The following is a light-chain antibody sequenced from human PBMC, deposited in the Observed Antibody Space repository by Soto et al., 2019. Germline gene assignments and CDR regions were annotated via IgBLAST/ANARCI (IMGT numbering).Light chain of an antibody. CDR1: SSDIGSNT. J-gene: IGLJ1*01. CDR2: SNN. Sequence: QSELTQPPSASGTPVQRVTISCSGSSSDIGSNTVNWYQQLPGTAPKLLIYSNNQRPSGVPDRFSGSKSGTSASLAISGLQSEDEADYYCAAWDDSLNGSYVFGTGTKVTVL. V-gene: IGLV1-44*01. CDR3: AAWDDSLNGSYV.